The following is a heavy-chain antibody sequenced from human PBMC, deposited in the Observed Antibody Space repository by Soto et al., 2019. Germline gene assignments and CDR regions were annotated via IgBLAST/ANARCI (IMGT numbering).Heavy chain of an antibody. CDR2: IFSNDEK. Sequence: QVTLKESGPVLVKPTETLTLTCTVSGFSLSNARMGVSWIRQPPGKALEWLAHIFSNDEKSYSTSLKSSLNSYQHTSKRQVVLTMTNMDPVDTATYYCARIPLECSGGSCYGYYSYVMDVGGQGTTVTVSS. J-gene: IGHJ6*02. V-gene: IGHV2-26*01. D-gene: IGHD2-15*01. CDR1: GFSLSNARMG. CDR3: ARIPLECSGGSCYGYYSYVMDV.